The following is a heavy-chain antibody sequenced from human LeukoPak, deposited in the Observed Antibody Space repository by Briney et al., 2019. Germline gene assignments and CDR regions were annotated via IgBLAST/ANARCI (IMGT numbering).Heavy chain of an antibody. V-gene: IGHV3-64D*06. CDR1: GFTFSSYA. D-gene: IGHD3-22*01. Sequence: PGGSLRLSCSASGFTFSSYAMHLVRQAPGKGLEYVSAISSNGGSTYYADSVKGRFTISRDNSKNTLYLQMSSLRAEDTAVYYCVKDYYDSSGYFGDYWGQGTLVTVSS. J-gene: IGHJ4*02. CDR2: ISSNGGST. CDR3: VKDYYDSSGYFGDY.